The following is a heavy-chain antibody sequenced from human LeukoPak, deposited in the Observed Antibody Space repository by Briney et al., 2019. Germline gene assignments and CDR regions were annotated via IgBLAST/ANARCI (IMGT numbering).Heavy chain of an antibody. Sequence: ASVKVSFKASGYTFTSYDINWVRQATGQGLEWMGWMNPNSGNTGYAQKFQGRVTMTRNTSISTAYMELSSLRSEDTAVYYCARGGQLWSHHNWFDPWGQGTLVTVSS. CDR3: ARGGQLWSHHNWFDP. J-gene: IGHJ5*02. D-gene: IGHD2-21*01. CDR2: MNPNSGNT. V-gene: IGHV1-8*01. CDR1: GYTFTSYD.